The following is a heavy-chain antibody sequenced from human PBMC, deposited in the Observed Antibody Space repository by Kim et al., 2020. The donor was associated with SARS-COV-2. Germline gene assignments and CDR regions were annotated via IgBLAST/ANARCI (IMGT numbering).Heavy chain of an antibody. CDR2: INHSGST. V-gene: IGHV4-34*01. D-gene: IGHD5-12*01. CDR1: GGSFSGYY. Sequence: SETLSLTCAVYGGSFSGYYWSWIRQPPGKGLEWIGEINHSGSTNYNQSLKSRVTISVDTSKNQFSLKLSSVTAADTAVYYCARGPKGGYSGYDWKARAYYYGMDVWGQGTTVTVSS. CDR3: ARGPKGGYSGYDWKARAYYYGMDV. J-gene: IGHJ6*02.